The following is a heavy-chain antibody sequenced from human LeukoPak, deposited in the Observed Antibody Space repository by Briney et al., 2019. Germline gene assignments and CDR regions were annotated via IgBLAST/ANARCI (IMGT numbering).Heavy chain of an antibody. D-gene: IGHD3-9*01. CDR3: ARDRDWSFDY. V-gene: IGHV3-48*04. Sequence: GGSLRLSCAASGFSFSTYSVNWVRQAPGKGLEWVSNIRGSSSAMNYADSVRGRFAISRDNAKNSLYLEMSSLRAEDTAVYYCARDRDWSFDYWGQGTLVTVSS. CDR2: IRGSSSAM. J-gene: IGHJ4*02. CDR1: GFSFSTYS.